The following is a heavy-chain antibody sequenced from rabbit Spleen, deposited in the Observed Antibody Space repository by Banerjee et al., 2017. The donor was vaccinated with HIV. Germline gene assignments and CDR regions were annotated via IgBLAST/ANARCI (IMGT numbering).Heavy chain of an antibody. V-gene: IGHV1S45*01. CDR2: IYAGSSGFVGAT. J-gene: IGHJ4*01. D-gene: IGHD1-1*01. Sequence: QEQLVESGGGLVQPEGSLTLTCTASGFSFSSNYDMCWVRQAPGKGLEWIACIYAGSSGFVGATYYASWAIGRFTISKTSSTAVALQMTSLAAADTATYFCARWASSDGYFDLWGPGTLVTVS. CDR3: ARWASSDGYFDL. CDR1: GFSFSSNYD.